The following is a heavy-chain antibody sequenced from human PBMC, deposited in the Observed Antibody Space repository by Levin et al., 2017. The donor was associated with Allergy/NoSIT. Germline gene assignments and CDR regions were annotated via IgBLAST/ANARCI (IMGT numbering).Heavy chain of an antibody. CDR2: IRSKAYGGTS. J-gene: IGHJ4*02. CDR1: GFTFGDYA. V-gene: IGHV3-49*03. CDR3: TRDHFRPGDYFDY. D-gene: IGHD3-3*02. Sequence: LSLTCAASGFTFGDYAMNWFRQAPGKELEWVGFIRSKAYGGTSEYAASVKGRFSISRDDSKSIAYLQMNSLKTEDTAVYYCTRDHFRPGDYFDYWGQGTLVTVSS.